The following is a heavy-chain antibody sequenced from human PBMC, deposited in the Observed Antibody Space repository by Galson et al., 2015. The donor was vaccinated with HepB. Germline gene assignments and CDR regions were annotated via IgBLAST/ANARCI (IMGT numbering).Heavy chain of an antibody. CDR2: ISTSTGKP. CDR3: ARDSGGWYLFFDY. J-gene: IGHJ4*02. V-gene: IGHV7-4-1*04. Sequence: SVKVSCKASGYTFTHYALSWVRQAPGHGLEWMGWISTSTGKPTYAQGFRGRFDFSLDTSVNMAYLQISSLKAEDTAVYYCARDSGGWYLFFDYWGQGSLVTVSA. CDR1: GYTFTHYA. D-gene: IGHD6-19*01.